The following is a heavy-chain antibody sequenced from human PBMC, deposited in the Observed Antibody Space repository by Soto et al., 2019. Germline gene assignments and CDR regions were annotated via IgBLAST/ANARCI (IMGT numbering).Heavy chain of an antibody. CDR1: DSISTYY. CDR3: ARDPVGVTHFDY. Sequence: PSETLSLTCTVDSISTYYWNWIRQSPGKGLEWIGYIYYMGRTNYNPSLRSRVTMSIDTSRNQFSLKLRSVTAADTAVYYCARDPVGVTHFDYWGQGALVNVSS. V-gene: IGHV4-59*01. J-gene: IGHJ4*02. D-gene: IGHD1-26*01. CDR2: IYYMGRT.